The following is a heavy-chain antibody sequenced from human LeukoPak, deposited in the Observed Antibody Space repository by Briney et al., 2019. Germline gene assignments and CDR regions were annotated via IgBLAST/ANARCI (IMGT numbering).Heavy chain of an antibody. CDR1: GDSISSYY. J-gene: IGHJ4*02. D-gene: IGHD3-16*02. V-gene: IGHV4-59*01. CDR3: ARRGVWGSYRYFDY. Sequence: SKTLSLTCTVSGDSISSYYWSWIRQPPGKGLEWIGYIYYSGSTNYNPSLKSRVTISIDTSKNQFSLKLSSVTAADTAVYYCARRGVWGSYRYFDYWGQGTLVTVSS. CDR2: IYYSGST.